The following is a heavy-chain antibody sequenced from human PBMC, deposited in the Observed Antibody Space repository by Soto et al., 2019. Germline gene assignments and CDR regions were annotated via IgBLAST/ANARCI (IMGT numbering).Heavy chain of an antibody. CDR1: GGTFSSYT. J-gene: IGHJ5*02. CDR2: IIPILGIA. CDR3: ATCSGGSCYSTGNWFDP. V-gene: IGHV1-69*02. Sequence: GASVKVSCKASGGTFSSYTISWVRQAPGQGLEWMGRIIPILGIANYAQKFQGRVTITADKSTSTAYMELSSLRSEDTAVYYCATCSGGSCYSTGNWFDPWGQGTLVTVSS. D-gene: IGHD2-15*01.